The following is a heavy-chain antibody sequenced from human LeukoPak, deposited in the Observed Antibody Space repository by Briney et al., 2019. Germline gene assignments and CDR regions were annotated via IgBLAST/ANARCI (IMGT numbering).Heavy chain of an antibody. Sequence: PGGSLRLSCAASGFTFSSYEMNWVRQAPGKGLEWVSYISSSGSTIYYADSVKGRFTISRDNAKNSLYLQMNSLRAEDTAVYYCAREKWLQLGAFDIWGQGTMVTVSS. V-gene: IGHV3-48*03. CDR1: GFTFSSYE. CDR3: AREKWLQLGAFDI. D-gene: IGHD5-24*01. J-gene: IGHJ3*02. CDR2: ISSSGSTI.